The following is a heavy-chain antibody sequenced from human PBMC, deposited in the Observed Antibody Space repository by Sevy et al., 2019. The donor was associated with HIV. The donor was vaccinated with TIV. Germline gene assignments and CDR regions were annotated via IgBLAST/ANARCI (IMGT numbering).Heavy chain of an antibody. CDR1: GFTFSGYG. J-gene: IGHJ4*02. D-gene: IGHD6-19*01. V-gene: IGHV3-33*01. CDR2: IWYDGTNK. Sequence: GGSLRLSCAESGFTFSGYGMHWVRQAPGKGLEWVAVIWYDGTNKYYTDSVKGRFTISRDNSKNTLYLQMNSLRAEDTAVYYCAREHIAVAGIGYYFDYWGQGTLVTVSS. CDR3: AREHIAVAGIGYYFDY.